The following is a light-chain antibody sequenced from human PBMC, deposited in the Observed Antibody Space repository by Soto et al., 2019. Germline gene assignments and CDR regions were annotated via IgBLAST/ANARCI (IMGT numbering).Light chain of an antibody. V-gene: IGKV1-39*01. Sequence: DIQMTQSPSSLSASVGDRVTVSCRASQNIGTYLNWYQQKSGKAPEVLISDASNLQSGFPSRFSGTGSGTDFTLTISSLQPEDSATFHCQQSYNTPLTFGGGTKVEL. J-gene: IGKJ4*01. CDR1: QNIGTY. CDR2: DAS. CDR3: QQSYNTPLT.